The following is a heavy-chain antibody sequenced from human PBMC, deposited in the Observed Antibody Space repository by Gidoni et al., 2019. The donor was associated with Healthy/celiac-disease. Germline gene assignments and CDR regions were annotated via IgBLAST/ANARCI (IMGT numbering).Heavy chain of an antibody. CDR2: ISTYNGDT. Sequence: QVQLVPSGAEMKKPGASVKVSCKAAGYTFTSYGISWMRQAPGHGLEWMGWISTYNGDTNYAQNLQARVTMTTDTSTTTVYMELRSLRSDDTSVYYCARDIDFDFWGQGTLVTVSS. D-gene: IGHD3-16*02. J-gene: IGHJ4*02. V-gene: IGHV1-18*01. CDR1: GYTFTSYG. CDR3: ARDIDFDF.